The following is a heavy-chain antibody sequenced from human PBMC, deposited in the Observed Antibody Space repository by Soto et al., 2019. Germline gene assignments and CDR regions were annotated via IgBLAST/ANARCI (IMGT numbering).Heavy chain of an antibody. J-gene: IGHJ4*02. CDR1: GGSISSGDYY. CDR3: ARAAFWSGSNFDY. Sequence: ASETLSLTCTVSGGSISSGDYYWSWIRQLPGKGLEWIGYIYYSGSTYYNPSLKSRVTISVDTSKNQFSLKLSSVTAADTAVYYCARAAFWSGSNFDYWGQGTLVTVSS. V-gene: IGHV4-30-4*01. CDR2: IYYSGST. D-gene: IGHD3-3*01.